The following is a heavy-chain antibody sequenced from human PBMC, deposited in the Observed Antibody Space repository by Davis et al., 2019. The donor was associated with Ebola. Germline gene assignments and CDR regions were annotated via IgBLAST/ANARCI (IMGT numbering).Heavy chain of an antibody. CDR1: GFTFSGSA. V-gene: IGHV3-73*01. J-gene: IGHJ6*02. CDR2: IRSKANSYAT. D-gene: IGHD6-19*01. CDR3: ARGGAVAGTYYYYGMDV. Sequence: GESLKISCAASGFTFSGSAMHWVRQASGKGLEWVGRIRSKANSYATAYAASVKGRFTISRDDSKNTAYLQMNSLKTEDTAVYYCARGGAVAGTYYYYGMDVWGQGTTVTVSS.